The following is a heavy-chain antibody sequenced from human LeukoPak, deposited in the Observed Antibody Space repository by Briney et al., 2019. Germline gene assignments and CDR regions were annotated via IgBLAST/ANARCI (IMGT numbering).Heavy chain of an antibody. CDR2: INHSGST. CDR1: GGSFSGYY. J-gene: IGHJ3*02. D-gene: IGHD3-3*01. V-gene: IGHV4-34*01. CDR3: ARRSPVITIFGVVKSRGAFDI. Sequence: SETLSLTCAVYGGSFSGYYWSWIRQPPGKGLEWIGEINHSGSTNYNPSLKSRVTISVDTSKNQFSLKLSSVTAADTAVYYCARRSPVITIFGVVKSRGAFDIWGQGTMVTVSS.